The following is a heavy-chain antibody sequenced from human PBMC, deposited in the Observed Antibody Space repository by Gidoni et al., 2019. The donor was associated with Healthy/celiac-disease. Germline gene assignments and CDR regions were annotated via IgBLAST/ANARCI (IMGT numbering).Heavy chain of an antibody. J-gene: IGHJ4*02. CDR1: GFTFCSYG. Sequence: VQLGESGGGVVQPGRSLRLSCAASGFTFCSYGMHWVRQAPGRVLECVAVIWYDGINKYYADSVKGRFTISRDNSKNTLYLQMNSLRAEDTAVYYCARGVTYYYGSGSSYFDYWGQGTLVTVSS. D-gene: IGHD3-10*01. CDR2: IWYDGINK. CDR3: ARGVTYYYGSGSSYFDY. V-gene: IGHV3-33*01.